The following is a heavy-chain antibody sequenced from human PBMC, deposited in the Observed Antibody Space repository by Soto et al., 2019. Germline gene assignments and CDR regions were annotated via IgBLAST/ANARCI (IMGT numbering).Heavy chain of an antibody. J-gene: IGHJ5*02. V-gene: IGHV3-30*18. D-gene: IGHD6-19*01. CDR2: ISYDGSNK. CDR3: AKDSQWLATNWFDP. Sequence: GGSLRLSCAASGFTFSSYGMHWVRQAPGKGLEWVAVISYDGSNKYYADSVKGRFTISRDNSKNTLYLQMNSLRAEDTAVYYCAKDSQWLATNWFDPWGQGTLVTVSS. CDR1: GFTFSSYG.